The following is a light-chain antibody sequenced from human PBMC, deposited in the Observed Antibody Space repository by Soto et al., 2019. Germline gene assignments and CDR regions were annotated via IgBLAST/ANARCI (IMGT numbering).Light chain of an antibody. Sequence: EIVLPQSPGTLSLSPGERATLSCRARQSVSSSYLAWYQQKPAQAPRLLISGASTRATGIPDRFSGSGSGTDFTLTITRLEPEDFAVYYCQQYGGSPTFGGGTKVEVK. CDR1: QSVSSSY. J-gene: IGKJ4*01. CDR2: GAS. V-gene: IGKV3-20*01. CDR3: QQYGGSPT.